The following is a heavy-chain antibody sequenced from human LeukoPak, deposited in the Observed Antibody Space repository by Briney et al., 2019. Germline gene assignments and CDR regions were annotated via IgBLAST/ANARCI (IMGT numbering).Heavy chain of an antibody. V-gene: IGHV3-48*04. J-gene: IGHJ3*02. CDR3: AKDQYPSGSGSISGFDAFDI. Sequence: PGGSLRLSCAASGFTFGSYSMNWVRQAPGKGLEWVSYISSSSSTIYYADSVKGRFTISRDNAKNSLYLQMNSLRAEDTAVYYCAKDQYPSGSGSISGFDAFDIWGQGTMVTVSS. CDR2: ISSSSSTI. D-gene: IGHD3-10*01. CDR1: GFTFGSYS.